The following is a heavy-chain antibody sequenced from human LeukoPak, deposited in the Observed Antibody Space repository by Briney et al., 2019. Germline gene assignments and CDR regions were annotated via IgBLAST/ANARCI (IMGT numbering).Heavy chain of an antibody. CDR3: ARGDGFGELPHDY. J-gene: IGHJ4*02. Sequence: ASVKVSCKASGYTGYTFTSYGISWVRQAPGQGLEWMGWISAYNGNTNYAQKLQGRVTMTTDTSTSTAYMELRSLRSDDTAVYYCARGDGFGELPHDYWGQGTLVTVSS. V-gene: IGHV1-18*01. CDR1: GYTGYTFTSYG. D-gene: IGHD3-10*01. CDR2: ISAYNGNT.